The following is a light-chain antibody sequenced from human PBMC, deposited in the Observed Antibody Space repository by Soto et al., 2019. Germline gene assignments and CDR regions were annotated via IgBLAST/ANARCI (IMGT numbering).Light chain of an antibody. V-gene: IGKV1-33*01. CDR2: DAS. Sequence: DIQMTQSPSSLSASVGDRVSITCQASQDIKNYLSWYQQKPGKAPKLLIYDASNLETGVPSRFIGSGSWTGFNFTNSNLQPEDIGRYFCQQYYYLPLSFGGGTKVEIQ. CDR1: QDIKNY. CDR3: QQYYYLPLS. J-gene: IGKJ4*01.